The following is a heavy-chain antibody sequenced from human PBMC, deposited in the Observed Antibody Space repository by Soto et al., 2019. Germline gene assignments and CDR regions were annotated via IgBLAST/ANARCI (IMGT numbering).Heavy chain of an antibody. V-gene: IGHV4-31*03. J-gene: IGHJ5*02. CDR1: GGSISSGGYY. Sequence: TSETLSLTCTVSGGSISSGGYYWSWIRQHPGKGLEWIGYIYYSGSTYYNPSLRSRVTISVDTSKNQFSLKLSSVTAADTAVYYCARALKRGGGFKDNWFDPWGQGTLVTVSS. CDR3: ARALKRGGGFKDNWFDP. CDR2: IYYSGST. D-gene: IGHD3-16*01.